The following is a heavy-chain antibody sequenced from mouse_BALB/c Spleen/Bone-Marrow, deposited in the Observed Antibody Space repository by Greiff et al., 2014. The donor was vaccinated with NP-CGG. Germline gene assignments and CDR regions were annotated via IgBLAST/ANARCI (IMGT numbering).Heavy chain of an antibody. Sequence: VKLVESGPGLVAPSQSLSITCTVSGFSLTSYGVHWVRQPPGKGLEWLGVIWGGGSTNYNVALMSRLSISKYNSKSQVFLKMNSLQTDDTAMYYCARVTTATGGMDYWGQGTSVTVSS. CDR2: IWGGGST. J-gene: IGHJ4*01. CDR1: GFSLTSYG. D-gene: IGHD1-2*01. CDR3: ARVTTATGGMDY. V-gene: IGHV2-9*02.